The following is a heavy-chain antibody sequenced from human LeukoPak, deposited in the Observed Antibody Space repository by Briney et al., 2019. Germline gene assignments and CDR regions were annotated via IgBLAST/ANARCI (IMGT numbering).Heavy chain of an antibody. V-gene: IGHV4-34*01. CDR3: ARGSSFDGYCSAGACDAGYYDS. J-gene: IGHJ4*02. Sequence: SETLSLTCAVSGESFSAYFWNWIRQAPGKPLEYIGEINHRGSSHYNPSLKTRVTLSVDTSKNQFSLKLTSVTAADTAVYFCARGSSFDGYCSAGACDAGYYDSWGQGTPVTVSS. CDR1: GESFSAYF. D-gene: IGHD2-15*01. CDR2: INHRGSS.